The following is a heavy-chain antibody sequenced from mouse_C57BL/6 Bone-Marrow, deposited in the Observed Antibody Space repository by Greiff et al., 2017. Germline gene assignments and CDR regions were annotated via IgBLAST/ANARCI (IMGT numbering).Heavy chain of an antibody. Sequence: VQVVESGAELARPGASVKLSCKASGYTFTSYGISWVKQRTGQGLEWIGEIYPRSGNTYYNEKFKGKATLTADKSSSTAYMELRSLTSEDSAVYFCAKISFYAMDYWGQGTSVTVSS. CDR2: IYPRSGNT. CDR3: AKISFYAMDY. J-gene: IGHJ4*01. CDR1: GYTFTSYG. V-gene: IGHV1-81*01.